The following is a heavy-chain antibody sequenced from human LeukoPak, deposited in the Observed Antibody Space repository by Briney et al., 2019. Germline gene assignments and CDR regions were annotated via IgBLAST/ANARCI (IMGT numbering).Heavy chain of an antibody. CDR3: ARGMERELFYYYYYYGMDV. D-gene: IGHD1-1*01. CDR2: MNPNSGNT. Sequence: GASVKVSFKASGYAFTSYDINWVRQATGQGLEWMGWMNPNSGNTGYAQKFQGRVTMTRNTSISTAYMELSSLRSEDAAVYYCARGMERELFYYYYYYGMDVWGQGTTVTVSS. CDR1: GYAFTSYD. V-gene: IGHV1-8*01. J-gene: IGHJ6*02.